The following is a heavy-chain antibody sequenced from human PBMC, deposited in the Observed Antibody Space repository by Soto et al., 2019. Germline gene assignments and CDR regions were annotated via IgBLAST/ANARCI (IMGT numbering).Heavy chain of an antibody. CDR2: IYYNGNT. D-gene: IGHD4-17*01. Sequence: SETLSLTCTLSGVPITSGAYYWTWVRQHPGKGLEWIGYIYYNGNTYFSPSLKSRLTISIDTSKNQFSLKLSSVTAADTAMYYCARARLRAVYAFDFWGQGKMVT. CDR3: ARARLRAVYAFDF. J-gene: IGHJ3*01. CDR1: GVPITSGAYY. V-gene: IGHV4-31*03.